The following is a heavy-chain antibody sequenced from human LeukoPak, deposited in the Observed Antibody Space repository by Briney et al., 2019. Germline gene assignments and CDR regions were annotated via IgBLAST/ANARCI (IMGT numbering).Heavy chain of an antibody. CDR2: IYYSGST. D-gene: IGHD6-13*01. CDR3: ARDRAAAGELDY. CDR1: GPSISSGGYF. Sequence: SQTLSLTCTVSGPSISSGGYFWSWIRQPPGKGLEWLGYIYYSGSTYYNPSLKSRVTISVDTSKNQFSLKLSSVTAADTAVYYCARDRAAAGELDYWGQGTLVTVSS. J-gene: IGHJ4*02. V-gene: IGHV4-30-4*08.